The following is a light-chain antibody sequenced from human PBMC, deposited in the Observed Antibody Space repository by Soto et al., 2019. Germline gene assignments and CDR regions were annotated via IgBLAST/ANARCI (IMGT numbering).Light chain of an antibody. Sequence: DIQMTQSPSSLSASVGDRVTITCRASQTISSHLNWYQHKPGKAPKVLIYAASSLQGGVPSRFSGSGSGTDFTLTISSLQPEDFATYYCQQSYSTPLTFGGGTKVEIK. CDR3: QQSYSTPLT. CDR1: QTISSH. CDR2: AAS. V-gene: IGKV1-39*01. J-gene: IGKJ4*01.